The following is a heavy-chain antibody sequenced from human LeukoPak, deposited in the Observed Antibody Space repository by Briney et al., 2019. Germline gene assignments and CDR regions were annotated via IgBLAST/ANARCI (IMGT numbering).Heavy chain of an antibody. CDR2: INQDESEK. D-gene: IGHD3-10*01. Sequence: PGGSLRLSCAASGFTFSSYWMSWVRQAPGKGLEWVANINQDESEKYYVDSEKGRFTISRDNAKNSLYLQMNSLRVEDTAVYYCARGLAVRGIYYYYYIDVWGKGTTVTVSS. V-gene: IGHV3-7*01. J-gene: IGHJ6*03. CDR3: ARGLAVRGIYYYYYIDV. CDR1: GFTFSSYW.